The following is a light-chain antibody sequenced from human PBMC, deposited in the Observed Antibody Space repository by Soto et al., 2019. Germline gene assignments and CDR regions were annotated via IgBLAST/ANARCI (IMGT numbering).Light chain of an antibody. CDR3: QSYDSSLSGSV. Sequence: QSVLTQPPSVSGAPGQRVTISCTGSSFNIGAGYDVHWYQQLPGTAPKLLIYANNNRPSGVPDRFSGSKSGTSASLAITGLQAEDEADYYCQSYDSSLSGSVFAGGTKVTVL. CDR2: ANN. CDR1: SFNIGAGYD. J-gene: IGLJ3*02. V-gene: IGLV1-40*01.